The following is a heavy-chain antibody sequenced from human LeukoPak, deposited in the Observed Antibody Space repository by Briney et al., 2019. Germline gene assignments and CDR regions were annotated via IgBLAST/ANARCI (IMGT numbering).Heavy chain of an antibody. D-gene: IGHD6-6*01. V-gene: IGHV3-74*01. CDR1: GFTFSDYY. Sequence: PGGSLRLSCAASGFTFSDYYMNWIRQAPGKGLVWVSRINPDGSSTNDADFVKGRFTISRDNAKNTLNLQMNSLRAEDTAVYYCVRSTAVLPFDYWGQGIPVTVSS. J-gene: IGHJ4*02. CDR2: INPDGSST. CDR3: VRSTAVLPFDY.